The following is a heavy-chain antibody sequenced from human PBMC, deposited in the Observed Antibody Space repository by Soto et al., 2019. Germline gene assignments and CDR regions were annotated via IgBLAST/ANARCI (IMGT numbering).Heavy chain of an antibody. J-gene: IGHJ3*02. V-gene: IGHV3-7*01. CDR2: IKQDGSEI. D-gene: IGHD4-4*01. CDR3: LITTSAFDI. Sequence: EVQLVESGGGLVQPGGSLRLSCAASGFTLSDYWMSWVRQAPGKGLEWVANIKQDGSEIYYVVSVKGRFTISRDNAKNSLFLQMNSLRAEDTAVYYCLITTSAFDIWGQGTLVTDSS. CDR1: GFTLSDYW.